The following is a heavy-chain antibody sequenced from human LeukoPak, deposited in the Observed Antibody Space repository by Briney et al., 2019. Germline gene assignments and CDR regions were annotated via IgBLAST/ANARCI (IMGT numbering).Heavy chain of an antibody. V-gene: IGHV1-46*01. Sequence: ASVKVSCKASGFTLTNYYMHWVRQAPGQGLEWVGIINPRGGSTTYAQKLQGRVTMTRDMSTTTVYMELSSLSSEDTAIYYCARVPHDSSGYYAFGLDLWAQGTMVTVSS. J-gene: IGHJ3*01. D-gene: IGHD3-22*01. CDR1: GFTLTNYY. CDR3: ARVPHDSSGYYAFGLDL. CDR2: INPRGGST.